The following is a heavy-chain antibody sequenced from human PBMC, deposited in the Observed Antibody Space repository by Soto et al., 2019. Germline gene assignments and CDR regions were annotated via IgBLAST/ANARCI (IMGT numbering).Heavy chain of an antibody. CDR3: ARFREGLNWNYSPFDY. CDR1: GFTFSDYY. CDR2: ISSSSSYT. Sequence: GGSLRLSCAASGFTFSDYYMSWIRQAPGKGLEWVSYISSSSSYTNYADSVKGRFTISRDNAKNSLYLQMNSLRAEDTAVYYCARFREGLNWNYSPFDYWGQGTLVTVSS. D-gene: IGHD1-7*01. V-gene: IGHV3-11*06. J-gene: IGHJ4*02.